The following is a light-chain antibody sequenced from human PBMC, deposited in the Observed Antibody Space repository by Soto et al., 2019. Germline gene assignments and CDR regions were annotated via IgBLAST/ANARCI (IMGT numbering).Light chain of an antibody. CDR2: EGS. Sequence: SVLTQPASVSGSPGQSITISCTGTSSDVGSYNLVSWYQQHPGKAPKLMIYEGSKRPSGVSNRFSGSKSGNTASLTISGLQAVDEADYYCCSYAGSSTFYVFGTGTKVTVL. V-gene: IGLV2-23*01. J-gene: IGLJ1*01. CDR3: CSYAGSSTFYV. CDR1: SSDVGSYNL.